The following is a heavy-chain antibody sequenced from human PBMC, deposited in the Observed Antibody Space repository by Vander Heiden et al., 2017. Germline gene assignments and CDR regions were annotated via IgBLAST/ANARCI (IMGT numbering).Heavy chain of an antibody. D-gene: IGHD2-15*01. V-gene: IGHV4-34*01. CDR1: GGSFSGYY. J-gene: IGHJ4*02. CDR2: INHSGST. Sequence: QVQLQQWGAGLLKPSETLSLTCAVYGGSFSGYYWPWIRQPPGKGLEWIGEINHSGSTNYNPSLKSRVTISVDTSKNQFSLKLSSVTAADTAVYYCARAKRLHFYMRSGGSCYSAPPDYWCQGTLVTVSS. CDR3: ARAKRLHFYMRSGGSCYSAPPDY.